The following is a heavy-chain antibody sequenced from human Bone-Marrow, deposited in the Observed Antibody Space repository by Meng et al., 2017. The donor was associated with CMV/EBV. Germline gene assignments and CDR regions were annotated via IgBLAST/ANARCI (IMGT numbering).Heavy chain of an antibody. CDR2: IIPILGIA. CDR1: GGTFSSYA. V-gene: IGHV1-69*10. J-gene: IGHJ4*02. D-gene: IGHD2-15*01. CDR3: ARGGGGLDH. Sequence: SVKVSCKASGGTFSSYAISWVRQAPGQGLEWMGGIIPILGIANYAQKFQGRVTITRSTSISTVYMELSSLRSEDTAVYYCARGGGGLDHWGQGTLVTVSS.